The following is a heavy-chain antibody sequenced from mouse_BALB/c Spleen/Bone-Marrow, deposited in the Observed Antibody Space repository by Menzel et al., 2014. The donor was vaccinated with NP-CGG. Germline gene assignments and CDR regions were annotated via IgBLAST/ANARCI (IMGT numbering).Heavy chain of an antibody. CDR3: TRGRRDAMDY. V-gene: IGHV1S81*02. J-gene: IGHJ4*01. CDR1: GYTFTSYY. Sequence: QVQLKESGAELVKPGASVKLSCKASGYTFTSYYMYWVKQRPGQGLEWIGEINPSNGGTNFNEKFKSKATLTVDKSSSTAYMQLSSLTSGDSAVYYCTRGRRDAMDYWGQGTSVTVSS. CDR2: INPSNGGT.